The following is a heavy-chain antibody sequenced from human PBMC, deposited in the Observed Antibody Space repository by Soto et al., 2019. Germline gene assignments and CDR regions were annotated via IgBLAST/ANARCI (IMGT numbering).Heavy chain of an antibody. D-gene: IGHD6-6*01. V-gene: IGHV1-8*01. CDR3: ARGFGSSSRSLDY. Sequence: XSVKDSCKASVYTFPSYDFNCVRQATGQGLEWMGWMNPNSGNTGYAQKFQGRVTMTRNTSISTAYMELSSLRSEDSAVYYCARGFGSSSRSLDYWGQGTLVTVSS. CDR1: VYTFPSYD. J-gene: IGHJ4*02. CDR2: MNPNSGNT.